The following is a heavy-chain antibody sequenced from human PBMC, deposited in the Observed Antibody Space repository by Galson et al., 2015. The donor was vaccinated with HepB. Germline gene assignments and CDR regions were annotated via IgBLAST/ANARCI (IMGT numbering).Heavy chain of an antibody. Sequence: SLRLSCAASGFTFSSYAMHWVRQAPGKGLEWVAVISYDGSNKYYADSVKGRFTISRDNSKNTLYLQMNSLRAEDTAVYYCARDLFIPLRIAAAGNWFDPWGQGTLVTVSS. D-gene: IGHD6-13*01. V-gene: IGHV3-30-3*01. CDR2: ISYDGSNK. J-gene: IGHJ5*02. CDR1: GFTFSSYA. CDR3: ARDLFIPLRIAAAGNWFDP.